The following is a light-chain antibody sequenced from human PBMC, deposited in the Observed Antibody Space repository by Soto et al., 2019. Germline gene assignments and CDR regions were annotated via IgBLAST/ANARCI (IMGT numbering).Light chain of an antibody. V-gene: IGKV1-39*01. CDR1: QSIRTF. Sequence: DIQMPKSPSSLSASVGDRVTITCRASQSIRTFLNWYQQKPGKAPKFLIYAASTLQSGVPSRFSGSGSGTDFTLTISSLQPEDFATYYCQQTYSNPRTFGQGTKVEIK. CDR2: AAS. CDR3: QQTYSNPRT. J-gene: IGKJ1*01.